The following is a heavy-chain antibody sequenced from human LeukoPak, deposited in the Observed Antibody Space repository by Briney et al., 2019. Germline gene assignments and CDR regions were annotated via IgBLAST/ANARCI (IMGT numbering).Heavy chain of an antibody. CDR2: IYYSGST. D-gene: IGHD3-10*01. J-gene: IGHJ4*02. CDR3: ARDLPTMVRGVIIISRGRIHQNYFDY. Sequence: PSETLSLTCTVSGGSISSSSYYWGWIRQPPGTGLEWIGSIYYSGSTYYNPSLKSRVTISVDTSKNQFSLKLSSVTAADTAVYYCARDLPTMVRGVIIISRGRIHQNYFDYWGQGTLVTVSS. CDR1: GGSISSSSYY. V-gene: IGHV4-39*07.